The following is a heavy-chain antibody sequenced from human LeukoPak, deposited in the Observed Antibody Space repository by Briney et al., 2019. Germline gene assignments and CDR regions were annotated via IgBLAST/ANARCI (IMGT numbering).Heavy chain of an antibody. CDR1: GFTFDDYA. CDR2: ISWNSGRM. D-gene: IGHD3-10*01. V-gene: IGHV3-9*03. J-gene: IGHJ4*02. CDR3: AKDVNYSPSGTFDY. Sequence: GGSLRLSCAASGFTFDDYAMHWVRQAPGNGLEWVSSISWNSGRMDYADSVKGRFTISRDNAKNSLYLQMNSLRVEDMALYYCAKDVNYSPSGTFDYWGQGTLVTVSS.